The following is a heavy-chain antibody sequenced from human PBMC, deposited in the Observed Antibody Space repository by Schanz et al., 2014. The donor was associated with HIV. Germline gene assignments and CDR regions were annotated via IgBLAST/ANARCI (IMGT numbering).Heavy chain of an antibody. Sequence: EVQLLDSGGGLVQPGGSLSLSCVASGFTFNNYAMTWVRQAPGKGLEWVSSISESGGRSYYADSVNGRFTISRDNSKNXXXXQXXXXXXXDXAVYYCAKPEYDSRGNSQSHFDSWGQGTLVTVSS. CDR1: GFTFNNYA. V-gene: IGHV3-23*01. J-gene: IGHJ4*02. CDR3: AKPEYDSRGNSQSHFDS. CDR2: ISESGGRS. D-gene: IGHD3-22*01.